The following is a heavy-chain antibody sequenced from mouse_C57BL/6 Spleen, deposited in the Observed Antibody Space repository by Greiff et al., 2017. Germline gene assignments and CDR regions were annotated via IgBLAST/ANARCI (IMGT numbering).Heavy chain of an antibody. CDR2: IYIGNGYT. Sequence: VQLKESGAELVRPGSSVKMSCKTSGYTFTSYGINWVKQRPGQGLEWIGYIYIGNGYTEYNEKFKGKATLTSDTSSSTAYMQLSSLTSEDSAIYFCARSPFTTDGYFDVWGTGTTVTVSS. D-gene: IGHD1-1*01. J-gene: IGHJ1*03. CDR1: GYTFTSYG. V-gene: IGHV1-58*01. CDR3: ARSPFTTDGYFDV.